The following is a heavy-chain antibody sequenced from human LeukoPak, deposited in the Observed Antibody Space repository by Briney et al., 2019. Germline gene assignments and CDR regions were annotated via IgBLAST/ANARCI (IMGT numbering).Heavy chain of an antibody. V-gene: IGHV4-31*03. CDR2: SYYSGST. Sequence: SHTLSLLCSVSGGSISSGGYFWSWIHQHPGKVLEWIGNSYYSGSTYYNPSLKSRVTISVDTSKNQFSLKLSSVTAAETAVYYCASSKAGGSDAFDIWGEGTMFTVSS. J-gene: IGHJ3*02. CDR3: ASSKAGGSDAFDI. CDR1: GGSISSGGYF. D-gene: IGHD3-16*01.